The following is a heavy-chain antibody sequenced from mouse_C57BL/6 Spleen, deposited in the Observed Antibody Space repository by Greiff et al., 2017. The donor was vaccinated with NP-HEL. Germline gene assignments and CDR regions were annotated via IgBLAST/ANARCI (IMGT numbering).Heavy chain of an antibody. CDR1: GYAFTNYL. CDR3: ARGNDYGSSLDY. CDR2: INPGSGGT. D-gene: IGHD1-1*01. J-gene: IGHJ2*01. V-gene: IGHV1-54*01. Sequence: VQLQESGAELVRPGTSVKVSCKASGYAFTNYLIEWVKQRPGQGLEWIGVINPGSGGTNSNEKFKGKATLTADKSSSTAYMQLSSVTSEDSAVYFCARGNDYGSSLDYWGQGTTLTVSS.